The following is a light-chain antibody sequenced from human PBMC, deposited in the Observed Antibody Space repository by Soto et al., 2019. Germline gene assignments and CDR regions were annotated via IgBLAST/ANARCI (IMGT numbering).Light chain of an antibody. CDR1: QGISTY. CDR2: KAA. V-gene: IGKV1-5*03. J-gene: IGKJ1*01. Sequence: VQMTQYKSSLSASVGDRVTITCRASQGISTYLNWCQQKPGKAPKLLIYKAASLESGVPSRFSGSGSGTEFTLTISSLQPDDFAPYYSPQYTYLSQPFGQGTNVDIK. CDR3: PQYTYLSQP.